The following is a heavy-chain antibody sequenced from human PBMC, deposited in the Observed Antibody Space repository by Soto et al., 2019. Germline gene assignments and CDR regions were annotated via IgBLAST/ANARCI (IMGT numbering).Heavy chain of an antibody. CDR2: IKSKTDGGTT. Sequence: GGSLRLSCAASGFTFSNAWINWVRQAPGKGLEWVGRIKSKTDGGTTDFAAPVKGRFAISRDDSKNMVYLEMNSLKTEDTAIYYCTTDSYITSIIVRFDYWGHGTLVTVSS. CDR1: GFTFSNAW. CDR3: TTDSYITSIIVRFDY. D-gene: IGHD3-22*01. V-gene: IGHV3-15*07. J-gene: IGHJ4*01.